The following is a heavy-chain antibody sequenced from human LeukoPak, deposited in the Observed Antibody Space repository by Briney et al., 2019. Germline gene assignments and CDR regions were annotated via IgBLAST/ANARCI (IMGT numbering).Heavy chain of an antibody. CDR3: TGSDAYYSAYFYH. D-gene: IGHD3-16*01. CDR2: IYIGGST. Sequence: SSETLSLTCTVYGGSISSGHYYWSWLRQPPGKGLEYIGRIYIGGSTTYTPSLKSRVTISGDTSKNQLSLSLRSVATAVTAGSFCTGSDAYYSAYFYHWGQGTLVTVSS. V-gene: IGHV4-61*02. CDR1: GGSISSGHYY. J-gene: IGHJ1*01.